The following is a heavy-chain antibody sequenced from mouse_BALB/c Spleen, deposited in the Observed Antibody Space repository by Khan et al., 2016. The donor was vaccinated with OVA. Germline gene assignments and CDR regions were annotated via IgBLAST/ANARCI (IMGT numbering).Heavy chain of an antibody. CDR2: ISYDGSN. CDR1: GYSITSGYY. Sequence: EVQLQESGPGLVKPSQSLSLTCSVTGYSITSGYYWNWIRQFPGNKLEWMGYISYDGSNNYNPSLKNRISITRDTSKNQFFLTLNSVTTEDTATYTSTRDKNYYCYLAYWGQGTLVTVPA. D-gene: IGHD1-2*01. J-gene: IGHJ3*01. CDR3: TRDKNYYCYLAY. V-gene: IGHV3-6*02.